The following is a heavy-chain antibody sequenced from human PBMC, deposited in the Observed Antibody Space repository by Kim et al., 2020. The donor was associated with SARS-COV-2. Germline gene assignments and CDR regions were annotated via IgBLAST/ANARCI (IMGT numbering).Heavy chain of an antibody. V-gene: IGHV3-21*01. Sequence: YYADSVKGRFTISRDNAKNSLYLQMNSLRAEDTAVYYCARDLWFRPSDYWGQGTLVTVSS. J-gene: IGHJ4*02. D-gene: IGHD3-10*01. CDR3: ARDLWFRPSDY.